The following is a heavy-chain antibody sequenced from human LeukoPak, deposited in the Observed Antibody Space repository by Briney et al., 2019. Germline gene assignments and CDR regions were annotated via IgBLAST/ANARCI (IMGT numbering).Heavy chain of an antibody. CDR2: IRGKANSYAT. Sequence: GGSLRLSCAASGFTFSGSAMHWVRQASGKGLEWVGRIRGKANSYATAYAASVKGRFTISRDDSKNTAYLQMNSLKTEDTAVYYCTRPKNSGSYYRDYWGRGTLVTVSS. CDR1: GFTFSGSA. D-gene: IGHD1-26*01. CDR3: TRPKNSGSYYRDY. V-gene: IGHV3-73*01. J-gene: IGHJ4*02.